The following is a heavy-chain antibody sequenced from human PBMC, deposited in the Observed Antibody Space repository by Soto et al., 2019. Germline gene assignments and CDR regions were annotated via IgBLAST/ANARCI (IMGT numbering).Heavy chain of an antibody. J-gene: IGHJ5*02. Sequence: ASVKVSCKSSGYTFTIYGISWVRQAPGQGLEWMGWISAYNGNTNYAQKLQGRVTMTTDTSTSTAYMELRSLRSDDTAVYYCERGHHHSRSSWFDPWGQGTLVTVS. D-gene: IGHD6-13*01. CDR1: GYTFTIYG. CDR2: ISAYNGNT. V-gene: IGHV1-18*01. CDR3: ERGHHHSRSSWFDP.